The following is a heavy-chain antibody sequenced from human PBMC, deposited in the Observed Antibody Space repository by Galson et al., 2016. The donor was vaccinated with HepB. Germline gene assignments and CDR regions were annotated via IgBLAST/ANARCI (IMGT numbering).Heavy chain of an antibody. CDR2: IYWDDDK. J-gene: IGHJ4*02. CDR3: VHRPTVTTFYFDD. D-gene: IGHD4-11*01. Sequence: PALVKPTQTLTLTCTFSGFSLSTREMGVGWIRQPPGKALEWLALIYWDDDKSYNSSLESRLTITKDTSKNQVVLTMANMDPVDTATYFCVHRPTVTTFYFDDWGQGILVTVSS. CDR1: GFSLSTREMG. V-gene: IGHV2-5*02.